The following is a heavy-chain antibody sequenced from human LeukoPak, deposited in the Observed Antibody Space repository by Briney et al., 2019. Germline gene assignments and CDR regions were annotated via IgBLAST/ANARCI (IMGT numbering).Heavy chain of an antibody. Sequence: GGSLRLSCAASGFTFSSYWMSWVRQAPGKGLEWVANIKQDGSEKYYVDSVKGRFTISRDNAKNSLYLQMNSLRAEDTAVYYCARASLDSSSWYGGSIHWFDPWGQGTLVTVSS. CDR3: ARASLDSSSWYGGSIHWFDP. J-gene: IGHJ5*02. D-gene: IGHD6-13*01. CDR1: GFTFSSYW. V-gene: IGHV3-7*01. CDR2: IKQDGSEK.